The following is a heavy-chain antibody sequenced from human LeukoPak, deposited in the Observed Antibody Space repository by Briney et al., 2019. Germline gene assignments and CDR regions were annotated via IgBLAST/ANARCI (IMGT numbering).Heavy chain of an antibody. CDR2: INPNSGGT. CDR1: GYTFTGYY. CDR3: ARGRDVGYCSSTSCYDAFDI. V-gene: IGHV1-2*02. J-gene: IGHJ3*02. D-gene: IGHD2-2*01. Sequence: ASVKVSCKASGYTFTGYYMHWVRQAPGQGLEWMGWINPNSGGTNYAQKFQGRVTMTRDTSISTAYMELSRLRSDDTAVYYCARGRDVGYCSSTSCYDAFDIWGQGIMVTVSS.